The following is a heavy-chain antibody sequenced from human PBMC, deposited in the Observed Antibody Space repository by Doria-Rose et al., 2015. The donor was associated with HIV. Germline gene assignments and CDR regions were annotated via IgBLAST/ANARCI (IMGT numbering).Heavy chain of an antibody. J-gene: IGHJ6*02. Sequence: QVQLQQWDAGLVKPSETLSLTCAVFGGSFSGYYWSWIRQPPGKGLEWIGEINHSGSTNYKTSLKSRVTISVDTSKNLFSLKLSSVTAADTAVYYCARGLLRGGWNDVYYYYGMDVWGQGTTVTVSS. D-gene: IGHD1-1*01. CDR2: INHSGST. V-gene: IGHV4-34*01. CDR1: GGSFSGYY. CDR3: ARGLLRGGWNDVYYYYGMDV.